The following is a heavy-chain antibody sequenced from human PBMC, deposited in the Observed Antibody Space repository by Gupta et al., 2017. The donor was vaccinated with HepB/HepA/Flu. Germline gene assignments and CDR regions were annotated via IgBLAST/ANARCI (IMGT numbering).Heavy chain of an antibody. D-gene: IGHD2-15*01. Sequence: VQLQQSGPGLVKPSQTLSLTCAISGDSVSRNSAAWHWIRQSPSRGLEWLGRTYYRSKWYNDYAVSVKSRITINADTSKNHLSLQVNSVTPEDAAVYYCAREGTGISDWGQGTLVTVSS. CDR2: TYYRSKWYN. CDR1: GDSVSRNSAA. CDR3: AREGTGISD. V-gene: IGHV6-1*01. J-gene: IGHJ4*02.